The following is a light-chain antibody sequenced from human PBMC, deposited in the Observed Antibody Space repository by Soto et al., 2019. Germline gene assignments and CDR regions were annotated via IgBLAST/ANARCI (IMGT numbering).Light chain of an antibody. V-gene: IGKV3-20*01. J-gene: IGKJ1*01. CDR3: QQYCSSPTWT. CDR1: QGVSSSY. CDR2: GAS. Sequence: EIVLTQSPGTLSLSPGERATLSCRASQGVSSSYLAWYQQKPGQAPRLLIYGASSRATGIPDRFSGSGSGTDFTLTISRLEAQDVAVYYCQQYCSSPTWTFGQGTKVEIK.